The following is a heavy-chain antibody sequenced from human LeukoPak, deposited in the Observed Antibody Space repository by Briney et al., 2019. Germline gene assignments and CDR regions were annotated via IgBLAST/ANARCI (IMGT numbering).Heavy chain of an antibody. CDR1: GGSFSHYY. D-gene: IGHD6-19*01. V-gene: IGHV4-34*01. CDR3: SRARVDVAVAGTGVDY. J-gene: IGHJ4*02. Sequence: SETLSLTCAIYGGSFSHYYWSWTRQPPGKGLEWVGEIHPSGSTSFNPSLESRVSISKDTSKNQFSLKLTSVTAADTAVYYCSRARVDVAVAGTGVDYWGQGTLVTVSS. CDR2: IHPSGST.